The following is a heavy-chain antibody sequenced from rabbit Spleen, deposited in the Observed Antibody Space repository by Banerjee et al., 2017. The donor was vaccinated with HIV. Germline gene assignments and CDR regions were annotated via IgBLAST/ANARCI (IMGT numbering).Heavy chain of an antibody. CDR1: GVSFSGDSY. V-gene: IGHV1S40*01. CDR2: IDTGSSGFT. CDR3: ARDTSSSFSSYGMDL. J-gene: IGHJ6*01. Sequence: QSLEESGGDLVKPGASLTLTCIASGVSFSGDSYMCWVRQAPGRGLEWIACIDTGSSGFTYFASWAKGRFTISKTSSTTVTLQMTSLTAADTATYFCARDTSSSFSSYGMDLWGQGTLVTV. D-gene: IGHD1-1*01.